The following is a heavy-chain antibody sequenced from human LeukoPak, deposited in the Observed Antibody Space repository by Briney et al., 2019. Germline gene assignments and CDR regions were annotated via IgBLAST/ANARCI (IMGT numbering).Heavy chain of an antibody. D-gene: IGHD4-11*01. J-gene: IGHJ4*02. V-gene: IGHV1-69*05. CDR1: GGTFSSYA. CDR2: IIPIFGTA. CDR3: ARGELLSGLTTVTTEGFDF. Sequence: SVKVSCKASGGTFSSYAISWVRQAPGQGLEWMGGIIPIFGTANYAQKFQGRVTITTDESTSTAYMELSSLRSEDTAVYYCARGELLSGLTTVTTEGFDFWGQGALVTVSS.